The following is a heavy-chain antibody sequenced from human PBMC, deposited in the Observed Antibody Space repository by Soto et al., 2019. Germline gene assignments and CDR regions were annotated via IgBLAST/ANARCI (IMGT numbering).Heavy chain of an antibody. V-gene: IGHV1-18*01. CDR3: ARERTTVPGDAFDI. CDR1: GYTFTSYS. Sequence: ASVKVSCKTSGYTFTSYSISWVRQAPGQGLEWMGWISAYNGNTNYAQKLQGRVTMTTDTSTSTAYMELRSLRSDDTAVYYCARERTTVPGDAFDIWGQGTMVTVSS. J-gene: IGHJ3*02. D-gene: IGHD4-4*01. CDR2: ISAYNGNT.